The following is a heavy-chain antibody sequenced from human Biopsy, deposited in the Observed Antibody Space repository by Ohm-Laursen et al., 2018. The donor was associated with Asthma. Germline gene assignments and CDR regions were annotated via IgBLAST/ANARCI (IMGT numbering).Heavy chain of an antibody. Sequence: SLRLSCAASGFTFSRYGMHWVRQAPGKGLEWVAVISYDGSNKYYGDSVQGRFTISRDNSKNTLYLQMNSLRAEDTAVYYCASYEVVTSILPPDVWGQGTTVTVSS. D-gene: IGHD2-21*02. CDR3: ASYEVVTSILPPDV. J-gene: IGHJ6*02. V-gene: IGHV3-30*03. CDR2: ISYDGSNK. CDR1: GFTFSRYG.